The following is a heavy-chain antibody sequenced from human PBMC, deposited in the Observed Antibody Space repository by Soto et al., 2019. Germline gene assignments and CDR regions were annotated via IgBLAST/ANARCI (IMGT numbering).Heavy chain of an antibody. CDR1: GFSLNTSGVG. J-gene: IGHJ4*02. CDR2: IYWDDDK. CDR3: AHRGGVNSFHY. Sequence: QITLKESGPTLVKPTQTLTLTCTFSGFSLNTSGVGVGWIRQPPGKALEWLAIIYWDDDKRYSPSLKSRLTITKDTSKNQVVLTMTNLDPVDTATYYCAHRGGVNSFHYWGQGTLVIVSS. V-gene: IGHV2-5*02. D-gene: IGHD2-8*01.